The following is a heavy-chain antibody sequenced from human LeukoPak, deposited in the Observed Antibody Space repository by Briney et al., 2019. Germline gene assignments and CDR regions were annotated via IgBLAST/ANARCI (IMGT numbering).Heavy chain of an antibody. J-gene: IGHJ5*02. Sequence: PGGSLRLSCAASGFTFSSYSMNWARQAPGKGLERVSSISSSSSYIYYADSVKGRFTISRDNAKNSLYLQMNSLRAEDTAVYYCARDGNYDFWSGKYNWFDPWGQGTLVTVSS. V-gene: IGHV3-21*01. D-gene: IGHD3-3*01. CDR2: ISSSSSYI. CDR1: GFTFSSYS. CDR3: ARDGNYDFWSGKYNWFDP.